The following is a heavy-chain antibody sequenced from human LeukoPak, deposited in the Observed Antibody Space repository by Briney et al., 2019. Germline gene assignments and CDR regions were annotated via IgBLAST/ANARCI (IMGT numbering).Heavy chain of an antibody. CDR3: ARSRGYCSVGSCYDFDY. D-gene: IGHD2-15*01. CDR1: GYSFTNYW. CDR2: TYPSDSDT. J-gene: IGHJ4*02. Sequence: GESLKISCKGSGYSFTNYWIAWVRQMPGKGLEWMGITYPSDSDTRYNPSFQGQVTISADKSVSTAYLQWSSLKASDTAMYYCARSRGYCSVGSCYDFDYWGQGTLVTVSS. V-gene: IGHV5-51*01.